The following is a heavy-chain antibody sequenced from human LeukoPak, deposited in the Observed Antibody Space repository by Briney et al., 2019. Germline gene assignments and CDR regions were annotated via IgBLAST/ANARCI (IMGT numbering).Heavy chain of an antibody. D-gene: IGHD4-17*01. CDR1: GFTFSSDA. Sequence: GRSLRLSCAASGFTFSSDAMHWVRQAPGKGLEWVAVISHDGSKEYYADSVKGRFTISRDNSRNTLYLQMDSLRTDDTAVYYCAKSNPGDYTLHLIDNWGQGTLVPVSS. J-gene: IGHJ4*02. CDR3: AKSNPGDYTLHLIDN. CDR2: ISHDGSKE. V-gene: IGHV3-30-3*02.